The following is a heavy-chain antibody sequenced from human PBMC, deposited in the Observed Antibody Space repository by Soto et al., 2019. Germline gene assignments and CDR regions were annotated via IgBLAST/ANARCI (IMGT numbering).Heavy chain of an antibody. CDR3: ARRIEDGTAV. D-gene: IGHD2-15*01. V-gene: IGHV5-51*01. CDR2: IYPGDSDT. J-gene: IGHJ6*02. Sequence: GESLKISCKGSGYSFTSYWLGCVRQMPGKGLEWMVLIYPGDSDTRYSPSFQGQVTISADKSLSTAYLQSSSLKASVTAMYFCARRIEDGTAVWGQGTTVTVSS. CDR1: GYSFTSYW.